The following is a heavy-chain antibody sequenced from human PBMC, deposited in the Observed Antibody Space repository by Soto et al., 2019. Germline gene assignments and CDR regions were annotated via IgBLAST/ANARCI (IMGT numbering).Heavy chain of an antibody. Sequence: GGSLRLSCAASGFTFSDYAMGWVRQAPGKGLEWVSGISGSGGTTYYADSVKGRFTISRDNSKKTLYLQLNSLGAEDTALYYWANIPDNNYYYYGMDVWGQGTTVTVSS. J-gene: IGHJ6*02. V-gene: IGHV3-23*01. CDR3: ANIPDNNYYYYGMDV. CDR2: ISGSGGTT. CDR1: GFTFSDYA. D-gene: IGHD2-21*01.